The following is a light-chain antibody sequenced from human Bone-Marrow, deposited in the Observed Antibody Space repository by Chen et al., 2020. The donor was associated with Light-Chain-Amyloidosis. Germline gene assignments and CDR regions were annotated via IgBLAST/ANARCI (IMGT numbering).Light chain of an antibody. V-gene: IGKV3-20*01. CDR3: QQYDTSPLT. Sequence: EIVLTQSPGTLSLSPGEGANLSCRPSQTISSNYLTWYQQKFGQAPRLLIYGLSSRATGIPDRFTSSGSGTDFTLTNNRLEPEDFAMYYCQQYDTSPLTIGGGTKVEIK. CDR2: GLS. J-gene: IGKJ4*01. CDR1: QTISSNY.